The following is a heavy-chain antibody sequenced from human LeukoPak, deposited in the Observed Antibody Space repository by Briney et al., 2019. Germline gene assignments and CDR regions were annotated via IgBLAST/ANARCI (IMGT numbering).Heavy chain of an antibody. CDR3: ARVTSYYNFWSGYSAPYNWFDP. V-gene: IGHV4-38-2*02. CDR1: GYSLSSGYY. D-gene: IGHD3-3*01. Sequence: PSETLPLTCTVSGYSLSSGYYWGWIRQPPGKGLEWIGSIYHSGSTYYNPSLKSRVTISVDTSKNQFSLKLSSVTAADTAVYYCARVTSYYNFWSGYSAPYNWFDPWGQGTLVTVSS. CDR2: IYHSGST. J-gene: IGHJ5*02.